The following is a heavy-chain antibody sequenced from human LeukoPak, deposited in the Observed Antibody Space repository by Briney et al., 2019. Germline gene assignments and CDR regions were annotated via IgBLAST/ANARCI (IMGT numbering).Heavy chain of an antibody. V-gene: IGHV3-23*01. CDR2: IDSGGGST. D-gene: IGHD3-22*01. CDR3: ASADGSGYRYY. Sequence: GGSLRLSCVASEYTFSNYAMSWVRQAPGKGLEGVSSIDSGGGSTYYADSVKGRFTISRDNSKNTLYLQMNSLRAEDTAMYYCASADGSGYRYYWGQGTLVTVSS. CDR1: EYTFSNYA. J-gene: IGHJ4*02.